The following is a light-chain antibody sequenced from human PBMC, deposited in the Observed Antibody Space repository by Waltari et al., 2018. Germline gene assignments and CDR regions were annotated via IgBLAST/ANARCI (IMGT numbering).Light chain of an antibody. V-gene: IGKV3-15*01. J-gene: IGKJ3*01. CDR2: GAS. CDR3: QQYNNWPRIFT. Sequence: EIVMTQSPATLSVSPGERATLSCRASQSVSSNLAWYQQKPGQAPRLLIYGASTRATGIPARFSGSGSGTEFTLTISSLQSEDFAVYYCQQYNNWPRIFTFGPGTKVGIK. CDR1: QSVSSN.